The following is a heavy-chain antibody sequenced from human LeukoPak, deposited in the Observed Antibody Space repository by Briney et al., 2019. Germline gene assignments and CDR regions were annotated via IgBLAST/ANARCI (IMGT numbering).Heavy chain of an antibody. V-gene: IGHV1-69*04. J-gene: IGHJ4*02. Sequence: ASVKVSCKASGGTFSSYAISWVRQAPGQGREWMGRIIPILGIANYEQKFQGRVTITADKSTSTAYMELSSLRSEDTALAYCARGPIVRGVKTSYFDYWGQGTLVTVSS. CDR1: GGTFSSYA. CDR3: ARGPIVRGVKTSYFDY. D-gene: IGHD3-10*01. CDR2: IIPILGIA.